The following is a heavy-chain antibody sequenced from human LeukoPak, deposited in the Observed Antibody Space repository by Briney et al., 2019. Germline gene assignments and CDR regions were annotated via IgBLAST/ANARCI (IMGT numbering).Heavy chain of an antibody. CDR2: ISGSGGST. Sequence: GGSLRLSCAASGFTFSSYAMSWVRQAPGKGLEWVSAISGSGGSTCYADSVKGRFTISRDNSKNTLYLQMNSLRAEDTAVYYCAKVYYDVWYFDYWGQGTLVTVSS. V-gene: IGHV3-23*01. D-gene: IGHD3-22*01. CDR1: GFTFSSYA. CDR3: AKVYYDVWYFDY. J-gene: IGHJ4*02.